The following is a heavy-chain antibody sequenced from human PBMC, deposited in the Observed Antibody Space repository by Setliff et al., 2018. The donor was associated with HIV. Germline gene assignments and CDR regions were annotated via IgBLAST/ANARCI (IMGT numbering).Heavy chain of an antibody. Sequence: SVKVSCKASGGTFSSYAISWVRQAPGQGLEWMGGIIPIFGTANYAQKFQGRVTITTDESTSTAYMELSSLRSEDTAVYYCARATDYDSSGYYSLNFDYWGQGTLVTVSS. CDR3: ARATDYDSSGYYSLNFDY. CDR1: GGTFSSYA. J-gene: IGHJ4*02. CDR2: IIPIFGTA. V-gene: IGHV1-69*05. D-gene: IGHD3-22*01.